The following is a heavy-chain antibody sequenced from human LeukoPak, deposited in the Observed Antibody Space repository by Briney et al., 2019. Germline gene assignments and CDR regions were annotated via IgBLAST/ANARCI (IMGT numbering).Heavy chain of an antibody. CDR2: IRSDGSDK. D-gene: IGHD4/OR15-4a*01. V-gene: IGHV3-30*02. J-gene: IGHJ4*02. CDR1: GFTFRNYG. Sequence: GGSLRLSCAASGFTFRNYGMHWVRRTPGKGLEWVAFIRSDGSDKYYADSVKGRFTISRDNSKNTLYLQMNSLRAEDTAVYYCARRAGAYSHPYDYWGQGTLVTVSS. CDR3: ARRAGAYSHPYDY.